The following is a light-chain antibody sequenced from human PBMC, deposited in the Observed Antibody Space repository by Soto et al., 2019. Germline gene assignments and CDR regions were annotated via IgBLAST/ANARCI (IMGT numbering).Light chain of an antibody. CDR2: EVS. CDR3: SSYTSSSPRV. Sequence: QSALTQPASVSGSPGQSITISCTGTSSDVGGYNYVSWYQQHPGKAPKLMIYEVSNRPSGVSNRFSGSKSGNTASLTISGLQAEDEAYYYCSSYTSSSPRVFGRGTKLTVL. CDR1: SSDVGGYNY. V-gene: IGLV2-14*01. J-gene: IGLJ3*02.